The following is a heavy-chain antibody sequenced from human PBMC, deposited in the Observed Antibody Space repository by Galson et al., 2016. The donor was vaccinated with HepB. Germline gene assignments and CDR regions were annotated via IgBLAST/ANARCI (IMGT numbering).Heavy chain of an antibody. J-gene: IGHJ3*02. CDR1: GCTFTAYA. CDR3: ARRLVGSYGNAFDI. Sequence: SVKVSCKASGCTFTAYAIHWVRQAPGQRLEWMAWINTAKGDTRYSQKLQGRVTLTRDTSATTASMELSSLRSEDTAVYYSARRLVGSYGNAFDIWGQGTLVTVSS. V-gene: IGHV1-3*04. D-gene: IGHD2-8*02. CDR2: INTAKGDT.